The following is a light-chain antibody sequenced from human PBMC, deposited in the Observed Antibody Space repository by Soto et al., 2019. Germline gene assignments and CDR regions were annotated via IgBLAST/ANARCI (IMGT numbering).Light chain of an antibody. Sequence: EIVLTQSPGTLSLSPGERVTLSCRASQSITSSYLAWYQQKPGQAPRLLIYGASNRATGIPDRFSGSGSGTDFTLTISRLEPEDFALFYCQKYDSSPWTFGQGTKLE. CDR2: GAS. J-gene: IGKJ1*01. V-gene: IGKV3-20*01. CDR1: QSITSSY. CDR3: QKYDSSPWT.